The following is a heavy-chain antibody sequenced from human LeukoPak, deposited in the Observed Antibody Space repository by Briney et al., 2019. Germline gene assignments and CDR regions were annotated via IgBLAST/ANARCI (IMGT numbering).Heavy chain of an antibody. D-gene: IGHD6-13*01. Sequence: SETLSLTCTVSGGSISSYYWSSIRQPPAKGLEWIGYIYYSGSTNYNPSLKSRVTISVDTSKNQFSLKLSSVTAADTAVYYCAGGLAAAGFDYWGQGTLVTVSS. V-gene: IGHV4-59*01. CDR1: GGSISSYY. CDR3: AGGLAAAGFDY. CDR2: IYYSGST. J-gene: IGHJ4*02.